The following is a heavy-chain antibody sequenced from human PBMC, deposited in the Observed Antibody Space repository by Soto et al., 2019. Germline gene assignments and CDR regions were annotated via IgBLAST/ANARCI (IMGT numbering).Heavy chain of an antibody. D-gene: IGHD6-13*01. CDR3: ERGVGISLRADDFDI. Sequence: PSETLSLTCAVYGGSFSGYYWSWIRQPPGKGLEWIGEINHSGSTNYNPSLKSRVTISVDTSKNKLSLKLSSVTAADTAVYYCERGVGISLRADDFDIWGHGKIVTV. CDR2: INHSGST. J-gene: IGHJ3*02. V-gene: IGHV4-34*01. CDR1: GGSFSGYY.